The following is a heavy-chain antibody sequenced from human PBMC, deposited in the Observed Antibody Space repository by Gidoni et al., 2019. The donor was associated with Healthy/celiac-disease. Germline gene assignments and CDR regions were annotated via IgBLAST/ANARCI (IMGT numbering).Heavy chain of an antibody. CDR1: GLTFSLYS. V-gene: IGHV3-48*02. CDR3: AKDPRDIVGATTGD. J-gene: IGHJ4*02. D-gene: IGHD1-26*01. Sequence: EVQLVESGGGLVQPGGSLRLSCAASGLTFSLYSMNWVRQAPGKGLEWVSYISSSSSTIYYADSVKGRFTISRDNAKNSLYLQMNSLRDEDTAVYYCAKDPRDIVGATTGDWGQGTLVTVPS. CDR2: ISSSSSTI.